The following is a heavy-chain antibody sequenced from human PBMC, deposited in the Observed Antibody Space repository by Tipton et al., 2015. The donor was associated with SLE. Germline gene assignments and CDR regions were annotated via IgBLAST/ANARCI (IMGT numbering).Heavy chain of an antibody. V-gene: IGHV4-4*02. CDR1: GGSIISSSW. CDR2: IYHSESH. Sequence: TLSLTCAVSGGSIISSSWWSWVRQPPGKGLEWIGDIYHSESHNYNPSLKSRVTISIDKSKNQFSLKLTSVTAADTAVYHCTRVPRYNWNYIADWGQGTLVSVSS. D-gene: IGHD1-7*01. J-gene: IGHJ4*02. CDR3: TRVPRYNWNYIAD.